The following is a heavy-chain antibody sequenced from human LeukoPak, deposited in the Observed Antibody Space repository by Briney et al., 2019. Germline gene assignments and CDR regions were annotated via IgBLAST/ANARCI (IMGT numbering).Heavy chain of an antibody. CDR2: IYYNGRA. J-gene: IGHJ4*02. V-gene: IGHV4-59*08. Sequence: SETLPHPYTVSGGHINSYLWAYLPPPPGKRLEWIGYIYYNGRATYNPSLKSRVTISVDTSKNQFSLKLSSVTAADTAVYYCARRNSESFDFWGQGTLVTVSS. D-gene: IGHD1-26*01. CDR3: ARRNSESFDF. CDR1: GGHINSYL.